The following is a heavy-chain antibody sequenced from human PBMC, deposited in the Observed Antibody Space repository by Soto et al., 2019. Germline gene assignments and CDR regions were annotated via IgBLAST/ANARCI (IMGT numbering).Heavy chain of an antibody. D-gene: IGHD1-26*01. CDR2: INAGNGNT. J-gene: IGHJ4*02. CDR1: GYTFTSYA. CDR3: ARSPEPRAYYFDY. Sequence: QVQLVQSGAEEKKPGASVKVSCKASGYTFTSYAMHWVRQAPGQRLEWMGWINAGNGNTKYSQKFQGRVTITRDTSESTAYMELSSLRAEDTAVYYCARSPEPRAYYFDYWGQGTLVTVSS. V-gene: IGHV1-3*05.